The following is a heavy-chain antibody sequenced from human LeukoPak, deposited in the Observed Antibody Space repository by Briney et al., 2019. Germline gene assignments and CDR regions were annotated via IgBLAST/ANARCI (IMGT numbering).Heavy chain of an antibody. J-gene: IGHJ4*02. CDR2: VSYSGRT. CDR1: GASISNYY. CDR3: ARHERGAENLDY. D-gene: IGHD1-1*01. V-gene: IGHV4-59*08. Sequence: SETLSLTCAASGASISNYYRSWIRQPPGKGLECIGDVSYSGRTNHNPSLKSRVTISADTSKNQYSLKLTSVTAADTAVYYCARHERGAENLDYWGQGTLVTVSP.